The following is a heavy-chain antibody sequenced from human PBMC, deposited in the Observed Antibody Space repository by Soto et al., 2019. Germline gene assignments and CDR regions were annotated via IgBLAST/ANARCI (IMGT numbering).Heavy chain of an antibody. CDR1: GGSISSGDYY. D-gene: IGHD2-15*01. V-gene: IGHV4-30-4*01. J-gene: IGHJ5*02. Sequence: PSETLSLTCTVSGGSISSGDYYWSWIRQPPGKGLEWIGCIYYSGNTYYNPSLKRRFSISVDTSKNQFSLQLSSVTVADTAVYYCARDFKRYSCPWGQGSLVTVSS. CDR3: ARDFKRYSCP. CDR2: IYYSGNT.